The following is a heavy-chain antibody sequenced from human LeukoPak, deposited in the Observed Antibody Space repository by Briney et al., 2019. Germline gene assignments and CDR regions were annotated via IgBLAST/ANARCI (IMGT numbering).Heavy chain of an antibody. D-gene: IGHD1-20*01. J-gene: IGHJ4*02. Sequence: GRSLRLSCVVSGFTFSHYSMSWVRQAPGKGLEWVSSITSDGSAMFYADPVKGRFTISRDNAKKSLYLQMNSLRAEDTAVYYCARPLSGTTDFDYWGQGTLVTVSS. V-gene: IGHV3-21*01. CDR2: ITSDGSAM. CDR1: GFTFSHYS. CDR3: ARPLSGTTDFDY.